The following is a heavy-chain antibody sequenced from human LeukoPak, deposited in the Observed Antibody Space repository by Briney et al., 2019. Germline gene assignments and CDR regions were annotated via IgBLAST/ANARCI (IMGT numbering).Heavy chain of an antibody. V-gene: IGHV3-48*03. D-gene: IGHD3-22*01. CDR1: GFTFSSYE. CDR3: ARVVRDYYDSSGYFFDY. CDR2: ISSSGSTI. Sequence: GESLRLSCAASGFTFSSYEMNWVRQAPGKGLEWVSYISSSGSTIYYADSVKGRFTISRDNAKNSLYLQMNSLRAEDTAVYYCARVVRDYYDSSGYFFDYWGQGTLVTVSS. J-gene: IGHJ4*02.